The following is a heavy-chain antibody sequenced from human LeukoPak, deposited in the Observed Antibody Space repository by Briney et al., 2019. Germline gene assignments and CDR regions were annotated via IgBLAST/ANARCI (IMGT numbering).Heavy chain of an antibody. V-gene: IGHV4-34*01. Sequence: SETLSLTCAACGGSFSGYYWSWIRQPPGKGLEWIGEINHSGSTNYNPSLKRRVIISVDTSKNQFSLKLGSVTAADTAVYYCARGYYDFWSGYYKGVFDYWGQGTLVTVSS. J-gene: IGHJ4*02. CDR1: GGSFSGYY. D-gene: IGHD3-3*01. CDR2: INHSGST. CDR3: ARGYYDFWSGYYKGVFDY.